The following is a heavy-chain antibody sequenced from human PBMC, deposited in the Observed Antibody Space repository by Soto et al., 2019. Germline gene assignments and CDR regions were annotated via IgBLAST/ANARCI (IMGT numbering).Heavy chain of an antibody. CDR1: GYTFTIYC. J-gene: IGHJ5*01. D-gene: IGHD3-3*01. CDR3: AREASRHDLWSGQILNWFDS. CDR2: ISAYNGNT. Sequence: ASVKGSCKASGYTFTIYCISWVRQAPGQGLEWMGWISAYNGNTNYAQKLQGRVTMTTDTSTSTAYMELRSLRSDDTAVYYCAREASRHDLWSGQILNWFDSWGQGTLVTVSS. V-gene: IGHV1-18*01.